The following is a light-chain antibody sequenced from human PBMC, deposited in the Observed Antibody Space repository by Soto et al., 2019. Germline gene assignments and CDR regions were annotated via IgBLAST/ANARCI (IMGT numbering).Light chain of an antibody. CDR1: ESVSSSY. V-gene: IGKV3-20*01. J-gene: IGKJ1*01. CDR2: GAS. Sequence: ETVMTQSPASLSVSPGARAALSCRAIESVSSSYLAWYQQKPGHAPRLLIYGASSRATGIPDRFSCSGSWTDATLTISRLEPEDFAVYYCQQYGSSPCTFGQGTKVDIK. CDR3: QQYGSSPCT.